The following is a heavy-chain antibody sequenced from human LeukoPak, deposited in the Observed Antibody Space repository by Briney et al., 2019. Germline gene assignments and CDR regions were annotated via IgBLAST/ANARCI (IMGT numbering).Heavy chain of an antibody. CDR2: ISGSGGST. J-gene: IGHJ4*02. Sequence: PGGSLGLSCAASGFTFSSYAMSWVRQAPGKGLEWVSAISGSGGSTYYADSVKGRFTISRDNSKNTLYLQMNSLRAEDTAVYYCARPQGYSSSPHTPPFDYWGQGTLVTVSS. V-gene: IGHV3-23*01. D-gene: IGHD6-6*01. CDR3: ARPQGYSSSPHTPPFDY. CDR1: GFTFSSYA.